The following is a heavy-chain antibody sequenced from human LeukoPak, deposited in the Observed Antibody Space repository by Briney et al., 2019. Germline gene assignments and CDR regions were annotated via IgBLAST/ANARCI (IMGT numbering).Heavy chain of an antibody. D-gene: IGHD4-17*01. J-gene: IGHJ4*02. Sequence: SETLSLTCAVSGVSFNDYYWSWVRQTPGKGLEWIGEINHSGYTNDSPSLKSRVTISIYTSRKQFSLNLRSVTVADTGIYYCTRMTTGHDYWGQGTLVTVSS. CDR2: INHSGYT. CDR3: TRMTTGHDY. V-gene: IGHV4-34*01. CDR1: GVSFNDYY.